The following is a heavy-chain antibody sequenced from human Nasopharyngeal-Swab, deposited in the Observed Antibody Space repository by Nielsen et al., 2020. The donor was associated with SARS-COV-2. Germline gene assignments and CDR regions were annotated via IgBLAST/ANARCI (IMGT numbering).Heavy chain of an antibody. CDR2: INPSGGST. CDR3: ARDPDYDFWSGYSKSFDY. CDR1: GYTFTSYY. V-gene: IGHV1-46*01. D-gene: IGHD3-3*01. Sequence: ASVKVSCKASGYTFTSYYMHWVRPAPGQGLEWMGIINPSGGSTSYAQKFQGRVTMTRDTSTSTVYMELSSLRSEDTAVYYCARDPDYDFWSGYSKSFDYWGQGTLVTVSS. J-gene: IGHJ4*02.